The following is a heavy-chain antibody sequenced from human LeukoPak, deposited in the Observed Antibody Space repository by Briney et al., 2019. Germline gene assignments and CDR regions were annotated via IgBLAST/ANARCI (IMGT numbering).Heavy chain of an antibody. D-gene: IGHD6-13*01. CDR3: ARGVGSSWLYYFDY. J-gene: IGHJ4*02. V-gene: IGHV1-8*02. CDR2: MNPDSGNT. CDR1: GYTFTSYG. Sequence: GSVKVSCKASGYTFTSYGINWVRQATGQGLEWMGWMNPDSGNTGYAQKFQGRVTMTRNTSISTAYMELSSLRSEDTAVYYCARGVGSSWLYYFDYWGQGTLVTVSS.